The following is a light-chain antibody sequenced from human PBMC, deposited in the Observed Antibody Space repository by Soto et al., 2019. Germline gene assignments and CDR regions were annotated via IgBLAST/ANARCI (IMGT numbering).Light chain of an antibody. CDR2: PTS. J-gene: IGKJ1*01. CDR3: QQYNSYWT. V-gene: IGKV1-5*01. CDR1: QDIGNW. Sequence: DIQMTQSPSTLSASVGDRVTITCRAAQDIGNWLSWYQHKPGKAPKLLISPTSGLQSGVPSRFSGSGSGTEFTLTISSLQPDDFATYYCQQYNSYWTFGQGTKVDIK.